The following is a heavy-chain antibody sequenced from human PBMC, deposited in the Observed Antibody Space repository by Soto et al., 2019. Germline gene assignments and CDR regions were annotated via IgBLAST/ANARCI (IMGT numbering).Heavy chain of an antibody. CDR2: ISGKSEAA. CDR1: GFIFSTYV. V-gene: IGHV3-23*01. J-gene: IGHJ4*02. D-gene: IGHD3-22*01. CDR3: ATIRGSSGYYYCND. Sequence: EVHLLESGGDLVHPGGSVRLSCAASGFIFSTYVMAWVRQAPGKGLEWVSIISGKSEAAYYADSVKGRFTISRDNSKNTLYLQMDSVRAEDTALYYCATIRGSSGYYYCNDWGQGTQVTVSS.